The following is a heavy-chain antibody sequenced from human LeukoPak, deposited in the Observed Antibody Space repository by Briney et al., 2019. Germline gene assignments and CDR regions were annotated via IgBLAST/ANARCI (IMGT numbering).Heavy chain of an antibody. J-gene: IGHJ4*02. V-gene: IGHV1-69*04. CDR1: GGTFISYA. CDR3: ARIEDCSGGSCYNGY. D-gene: IGHD2-15*01. Sequence: SVKVSCKASGGTFISYAISWVRQAPGQGLEWMGRIIPILGIANYAQKFQGRVTITADKSTSTAYMELSSLRSEDTAVYYCARIEDCSGGSCYNGYWGQGTLVTVSS. CDR2: IIPILGIA.